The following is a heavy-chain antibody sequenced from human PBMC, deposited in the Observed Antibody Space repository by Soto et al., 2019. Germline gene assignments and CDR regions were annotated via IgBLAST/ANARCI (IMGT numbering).Heavy chain of an antibody. Sequence: XGSLSLSCAASGFPVINYAINWVRQAPGKGLEWVSGISSMGDKSYFADSVRGRFTISRDNSKNTVYLQMSNLRVDDTAIYYCAKVNTIFGVVTTYFDYWGQGTLVTVSS. CDR3: AKVNTIFGVVTTYFDY. D-gene: IGHD3-3*01. V-gene: IGHV3-23*01. CDR1: GFPVINYA. CDR2: ISSMGDKS. J-gene: IGHJ4*01.